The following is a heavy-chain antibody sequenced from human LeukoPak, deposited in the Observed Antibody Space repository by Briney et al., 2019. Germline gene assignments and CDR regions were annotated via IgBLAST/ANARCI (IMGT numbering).Heavy chain of an antibody. V-gene: IGHV5-51*01. J-gene: IGHJ4*02. Sequence: GESLKISCKGSGYSFATYWIAWVRQMPGKGLEWMGIIYPDESNIRYSPSFQGQVTISADKSVSTAYLQWSSLKASDTAIYYCARPPSRGYSSSFEYWGQGTLVTVSS. CDR2: IYPDESNI. CDR1: GYSFATYW. D-gene: IGHD2-2*03. CDR3: ARPPSRGYSSSFEY.